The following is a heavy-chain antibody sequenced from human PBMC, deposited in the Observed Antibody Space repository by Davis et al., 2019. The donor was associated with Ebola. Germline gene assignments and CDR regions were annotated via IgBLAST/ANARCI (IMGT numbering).Heavy chain of an antibody. D-gene: IGHD1-26*01. Sequence: MPSETLSLTCAVYGGSFSGYYWSWIRQPPGKGLEWIGEINHSGSTNYNPSLKSRVTISVDTSKNQFSLKLSSVTAADTAVYYCARERAIVYFDYWGQGTLVTVSS. V-gene: IGHV4-34*01. J-gene: IGHJ4*02. CDR2: INHSGST. CDR3: ARERAIVYFDY. CDR1: GGSFSGYY.